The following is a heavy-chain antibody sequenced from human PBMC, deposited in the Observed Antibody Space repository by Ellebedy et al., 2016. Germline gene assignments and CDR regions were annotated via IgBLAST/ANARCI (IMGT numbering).Heavy chain of an antibody. CDR1: GFTFSSYG. J-gene: IGHJ3*02. D-gene: IGHD5-12*01. CDR3: ARVQGSGYRWGAFDI. V-gene: IGHV3-33*08. CDR2: IWYDGSNK. Sequence: GGSLRLSCAASGFTFSSYGMHWVRQAPGKGLEWVAVIWYDGSNKYYADSVKGRFTISRDNSKNTLYLQMNSLRAEDTAVYYCARVQGSGYRWGAFDIWGQGTMVTVSS.